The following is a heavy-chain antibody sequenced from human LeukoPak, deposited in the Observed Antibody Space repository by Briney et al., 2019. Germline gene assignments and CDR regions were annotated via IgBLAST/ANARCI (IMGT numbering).Heavy chain of an antibody. CDR1: GYTFTGYY. Sequence: ASVKVSCKASGYTFTGYYIHWVRQAPGQGLEWMGWIYPYSGDTNYAQNFQGRVTMARDTSISTADMELSSLKSDDTAVYYCARDRNSGSSLDIWGQGTMLTVSS. CDR3: ARDRNSGSSLDI. CDR2: IYPYSGDT. D-gene: IGHD6-6*01. J-gene: IGHJ3*02. V-gene: IGHV1-2*02.